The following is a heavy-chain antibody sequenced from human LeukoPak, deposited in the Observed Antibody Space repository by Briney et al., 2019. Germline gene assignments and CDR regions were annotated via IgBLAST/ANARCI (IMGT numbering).Heavy chain of an antibody. CDR3: ARSRYYDSSGYYNIDY. V-gene: IGHV1-46*01. CDR1: GYTFTSYY. CDR2: INPSGGST. J-gene: IGHJ4*02. D-gene: IGHD3-22*01. Sequence: ASVKVSCKASGYTFTSYYRHWVRQAPGQGLEWKGLINPSGGSTSYAQKFQGRVTVTRDTSTSTVYMELTSLRSEDTAVYYCARSRYYDSSGYYNIDYWGQGTLVTVSS.